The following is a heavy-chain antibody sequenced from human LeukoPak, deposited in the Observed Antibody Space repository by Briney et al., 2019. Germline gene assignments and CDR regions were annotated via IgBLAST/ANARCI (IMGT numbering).Heavy chain of an antibody. D-gene: IGHD3-10*01. CDR1: AVSLIDYY. Sequence: PSETLSLTSAVPAVSLIDYYGSGSWQPPGKGLEWSGYIYYSGSTNDNPSLKSRVTISVDTSSNQFSLKLNSVPAPDTVVYYCARRAYGSGNFKRYHFYYWGQGTLVAVSS. J-gene: IGHJ4*02. CDR2: IYYSGST. CDR3: ARRAYGSGNFKRYHFYY. V-gene: IGHV4-59*12.